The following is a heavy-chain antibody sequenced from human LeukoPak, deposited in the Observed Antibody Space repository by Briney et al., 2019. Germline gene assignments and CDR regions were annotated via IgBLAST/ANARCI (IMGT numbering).Heavy chain of an antibody. V-gene: IGHV4-59*12. Sequence: SETPSLNCTVSGGSISSYYWSWIRQPPGKGLVWIGYIYHSGSTNYNPSLKSRVTISVDTSKNQFSLKLSSVTAADTAVYYCARVDYGDYSKDFDYWGQGTLVTVSS. D-gene: IGHD4-17*01. CDR3: ARVDYGDYSKDFDY. CDR2: IYHSGST. CDR1: GGSISSYY. J-gene: IGHJ4*02.